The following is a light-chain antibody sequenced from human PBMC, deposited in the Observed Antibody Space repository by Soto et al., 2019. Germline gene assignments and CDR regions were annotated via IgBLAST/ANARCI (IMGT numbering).Light chain of an antibody. Sequence: QSVLTQPASVSGSPGQSITISCTGTSSDVGAYNYVSWYQQYPGKAPKLMIYGVTNRPSGVSNRFSGSKTGNTASLTISGLQAADEADYYCFSHRGGDSHVFGTGTKLTVL. CDR1: SSDVGAYNY. V-gene: IGLV2-14*01. J-gene: IGLJ1*01. CDR3: FSHRGGDSHV. CDR2: GVT.